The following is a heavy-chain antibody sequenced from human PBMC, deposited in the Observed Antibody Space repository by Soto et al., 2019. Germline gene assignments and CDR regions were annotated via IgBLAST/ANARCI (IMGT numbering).Heavy chain of an antibody. CDR1: EGTFSSYA. V-gene: IGHV1-69*01. CDR2: NTPIFGTA. D-gene: IGHD4-4*01. CDR3: ASSCPTVTTPCWYFDL. Sequence: QVQLVQSGPEVTKPGSSVKVSCKASEGTFSSYAISWLRQAPGQGLEWMRGNTPIFGTANYARKFQVRVTITADESTSTAYMELSSLRSEDTAVYYYASSCPTVTTPCWYFDLWGRGTLVTVSS. J-gene: IGHJ2*01.